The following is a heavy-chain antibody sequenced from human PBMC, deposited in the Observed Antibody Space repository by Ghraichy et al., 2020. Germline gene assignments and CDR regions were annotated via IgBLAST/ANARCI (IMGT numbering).Heavy chain of an antibody. CDR2: IYTSGST. J-gene: IGHJ6*02. CDR1: GGSISSYY. D-gene: IGHD4-17*01. V-gene: IGHV4-4*07. CDR3: ARDLSTTNLYYGMDV. Sequence: SETLSLTCTVSGGSISSYYWSWIRQPAGKGLEWIGRIYTSGSTNYNPSLKSRVTMSVDTSKNQFSLKLSSVTAADTAVYYCARDLSTTNLYYGMDVWGQGTTVTVSS.